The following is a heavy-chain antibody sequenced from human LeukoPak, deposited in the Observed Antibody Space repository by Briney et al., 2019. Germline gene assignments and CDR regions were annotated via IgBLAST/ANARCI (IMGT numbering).Heavy chain of an antibody. D-gene: IGHD3-22*01. Sequence: SETLSLTCAVSGGSVSSRNWCSWVRQPPGKGLEWIGEIYHSGNTNYNPSLKSRVTMSLDKSENQFSLRLTSVTAADTAVYYCARTLYDSSGYYHDAFDIWGHGTMVTVSS. CDR3: ARTLYDSSGYYHDAFDI. V-gene: IGHV4-4*02. CDR1: GGSVSSRNW. J-gene: IGHJ3*02. CDR2: IYHSGNT.